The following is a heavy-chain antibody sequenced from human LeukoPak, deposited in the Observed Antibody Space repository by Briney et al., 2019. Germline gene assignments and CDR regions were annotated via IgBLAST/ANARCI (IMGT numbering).Heavy chain of an antibody. Sequence: SETLSLTCTVSGGSISSYYWSWIRQPPGKGLEWIGYVYSSGSTNYNPSLKSRVTISVDTSKNQFSLKLSSVTAADTAVYYCARVREDIVATISRAELDYWGQGTLVTVSS. J-gene: IGHJ4*02. CDR3: ARVREDIVATISRAELDY. CDR1: GGSISSYY. D-gene: IGHD5-12*01. V-gene: IGHV4-59*12. CDR2: VYSSGST.